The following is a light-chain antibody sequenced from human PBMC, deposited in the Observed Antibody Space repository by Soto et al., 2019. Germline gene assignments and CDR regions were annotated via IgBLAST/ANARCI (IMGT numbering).Light chain of an antibody. Sequence: EILMTQSPATLTVSPGERAPLSCRASQSAGTNLAWYQQKPGQAPRLLIYDASNRATGIPATFSGSGSGTDFTLTISSLEPEDFAVYYCQQRSNWPPITFGQGARL. J-gene: IGKJ5*01. CDR1: QSAGTN. CDR3: QQRSNWPPIT. CDR2: DAS. V-gene: IGKV3-11*01.